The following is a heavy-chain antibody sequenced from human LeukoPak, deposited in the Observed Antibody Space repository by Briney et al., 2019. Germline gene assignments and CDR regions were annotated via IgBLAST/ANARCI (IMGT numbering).Heavy chain of an antibody. V-gene: IGHV3-23*01. CDR1: GFTFGSYA. J-gene: IGHJ4*02. D-gene: IGHD5-12*01. CDR3: AKARGHSYGSEY. Sequence: PGGSLRLSCAASGFTFGSYAMTWVRQAPGKGLEWVSSLSGTGGTTYYADSVRGRFTISRDNSRNTLYLQMDSLRVEDTAVYYCAKARGHSYGSEYWGQGTRVTVSS. CDR2: LSGTGGTT.